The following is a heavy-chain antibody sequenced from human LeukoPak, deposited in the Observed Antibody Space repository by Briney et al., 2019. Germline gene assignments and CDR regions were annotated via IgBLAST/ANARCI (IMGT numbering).Heavy chain of an antibody. CDR1: GYTFTGYY. CDR3: ARIRNYGDPRGWFDP. V-gene: IGHV1-2*02. J-gene: IGHJ5*02. CDR2: INPNSGGT. D-gene: IGHD4-17*01. Sequence: ASVKVSCKASGYTFTGYYMHWVRQAPGQGLEWMGWINPNSGGTNYAQKFQGRVTMTRDTSISTAYMELSRLRSDDTAVYYCARIRNYGDPRGWFDPWGQGTLVTVSS.